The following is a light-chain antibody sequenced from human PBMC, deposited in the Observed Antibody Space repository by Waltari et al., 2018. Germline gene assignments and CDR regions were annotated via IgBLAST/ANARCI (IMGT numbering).Light chain of an antibody. V-gene: IGKV3-11*01. CDR3: QQRYNWPWT. CDR2: DAS. CDR1: QTIHNY. J-gene: IGKJ1*01. Sequence: ETVLTQSPATLPLSPGERATLSCRASQTIHNYLAWYHQKPGQAPRLLIYDASNRATGIPARFSGSGSGTDFTLTISSLEPEDFAVYYCQQRYNWPWTFGQGTKVEIE.